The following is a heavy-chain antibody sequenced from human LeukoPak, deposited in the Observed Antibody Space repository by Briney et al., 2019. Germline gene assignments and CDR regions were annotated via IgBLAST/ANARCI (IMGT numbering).Heavy chain of an antibody. V-gene: IGHV3-23*01. D-gene: IGHD3-22*01. CDR3: AKDYAGITMIVVDIWYFDY. J-gene: IGHJ4*02. CDR2: ISYGSDYM. CDR1: GSTFSSNA. Sequence: PGGSLRLSCVASGSTFSSNAIGWVRQAPGKGLQWVAAISYGSDYMHYADSVKGRFTISRDNSKNTLYLQMNSLRAEDTAVYYCAKDYAGITMIVVDIWYFDYWGQGTLVTVSS.